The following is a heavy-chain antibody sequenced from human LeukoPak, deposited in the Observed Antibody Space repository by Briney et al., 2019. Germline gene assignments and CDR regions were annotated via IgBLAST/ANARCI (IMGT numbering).Heavy chain of an antibody. J-gene: IGHJ5*02. CDR3: VRGNGNVGGRLDP. CDR1: GFTFSTYG. D-gene: IGHD1-1*01. CDR2: IRYDGSDK. V-gene: IGHV3-30*02. Sequence: GGSLRLSCSASGFTFSTYGVHWVRQAPGKGLEWVAFIRYDGSDKYYADSAKGRFTISRDDSKNTLYLRMTGLRVDDTAIYYCVRGNGNVGGRLDPWGQGAWVIVSS.